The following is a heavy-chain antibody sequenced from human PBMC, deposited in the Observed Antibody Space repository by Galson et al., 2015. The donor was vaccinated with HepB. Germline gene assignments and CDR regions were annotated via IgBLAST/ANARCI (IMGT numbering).Heavy chain of an antibody. CDR3: VKVPLRIYEILTGYSRGSDT. CDR1: GFTFSSYA. V-gene: IGHV3-64D*06. Sequence: SLRLSCAASGFTFSSYAMHWVRQAPGKGLECVSAISSSGGSTYYADSVKGRLTISRDNSKNTLYLQMSSLRAEDADVYFCVKVPLRIYEILTGYSRGSDTWGQGTLVTVSS. CDR2: ISSSGGST. J-gene: IGHJ5*02. D-gene: IGHD3-9*01.